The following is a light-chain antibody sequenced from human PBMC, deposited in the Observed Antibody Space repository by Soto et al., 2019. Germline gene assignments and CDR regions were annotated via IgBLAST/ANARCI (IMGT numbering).Light chain of an antibody. Sequence: DIQMTQSPSSLSASVGDRVTITCRASQSISSYLNWYQQKPGKAPKLLIYAASSLQSGVPSRFSGSGSWTDFTLTIISLQPEAFATYYCQQSYSNPPVTFGPGTKVDIK. CDR2: AAS. CDR3: QQSYSNPPVT. V-gene: IGKV1-39*01. J-gene: IGKJ3*01. CDR1: QSISSY.